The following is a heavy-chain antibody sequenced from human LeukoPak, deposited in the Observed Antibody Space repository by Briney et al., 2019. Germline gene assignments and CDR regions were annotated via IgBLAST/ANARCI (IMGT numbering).Heavy chain of an antibody. CDR1: GFMFSSYW. CDR2: IKTDGSST. CDR3: AREGETWGILI. Sequence: QSGGSLRLSCAASGFMFSSYWMHWVRQVPGKGLAWVSRIKTDGSSTHYADSVKGRFTISRDNAKNTLFLQMNSLRDEDTAVYYCAREGETWGILIWGQGTMVTVSS. J-gene: IGHJ3*02. D-gene: IGHD7-27*01. V-gene: IGHV3-74*01.